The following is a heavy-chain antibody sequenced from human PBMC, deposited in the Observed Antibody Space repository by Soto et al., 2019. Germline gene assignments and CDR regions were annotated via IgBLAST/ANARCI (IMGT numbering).Heavy chain of an antibody. CDR2: IYYRGYT. CDR1: GGSISSYY. V-gene: IGHV4-59*01. CDR3: ATAARRAGNFDC. D-gene: IGHD6-6*01. Sequence: QVQLQESGPGLVKPSETLSLTCTVSGGSISSYYWSWIRQPPGKGLEWIGYIYYRGYTNYNPSLKSRVTLSVDTSKNQFSLKLSSVTAADTAVYYCATAARRAGNFDCWGQGTLVTVSS. J-gene: IGHJ4*02.